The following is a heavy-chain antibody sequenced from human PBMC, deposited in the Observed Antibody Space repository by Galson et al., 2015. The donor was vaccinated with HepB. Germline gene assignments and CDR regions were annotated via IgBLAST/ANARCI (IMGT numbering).Heavy chain of an antibody. V-gene: IGHV3-23*01. CDR1: GFTFSSFC. CDR3: AKDTLAMVSTVGY. Sequence: SLRLSCAASGFTFSSFCMHWVRQAPGKGLEWVSTISNGGDSTNYADSVKGRFTISRDSSKNTLYLQMSSLRVEETGVYYCAKDTLAMVSTVGYRGQGTLVTVSS. D-gene: IGHD4/OR15-4a*01. CDR2: ISNGGDST. J-gene: IGHJ4*02.